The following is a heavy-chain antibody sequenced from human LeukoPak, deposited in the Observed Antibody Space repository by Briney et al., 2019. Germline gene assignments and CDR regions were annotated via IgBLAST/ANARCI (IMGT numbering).Heavy chain of an antibody. CDR1: GGSISSYY. D-gene: IGHD3-3*01. CDR3: ARVGGYDFWSGTYYYYYYMDV. V-gene: IGHV4-59*01. Sequence: SETLSLTCTVSGGSISSYYCSWIRQPPGKGLEWVGYIYYSGSTNYNPSLKSRVTISVVTSKNQFSLKLSSVTAADTAVYYCARVGGYDFWSGTYYYYYYMDVWGKGTTVTVSS. CDR2: IYYSGST. J-gene: IGHJ6*03.